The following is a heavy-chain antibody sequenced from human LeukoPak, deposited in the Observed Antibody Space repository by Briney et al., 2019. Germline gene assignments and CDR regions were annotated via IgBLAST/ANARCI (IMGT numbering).Heavy chain of an antibody. V-gene: IGHV1-69*05. J-gene: IGHJ5*02. CDR1: GGTFSSYA. CDR2: IIPIFGTA. CDR3: ARDIDRSSGYYRQRNWFDP. Sequence: GASVKVSCKASGGTFSSYAISWGRQAPGQGLEWMGRIIPIFGTANYAQKFQGRVTITTDESTSTAYMELSSLRSEDTAVYYCARDIDRSSGYYRQRNWFDPWGQGTLVTASS. D-gene: IGHD3-22*01.